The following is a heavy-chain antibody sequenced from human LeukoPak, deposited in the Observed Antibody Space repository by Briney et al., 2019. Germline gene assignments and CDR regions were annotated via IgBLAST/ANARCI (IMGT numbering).Heavy chain of an antibody. V-gene: IGHV3-23*01. J-gene: IGHJ3*02. Sequence: GGSLRLSCAASGFTFSSYAMSWVRQAPGKGLEWVSVISGSGGDTYYADSVKGRFTISRDNSRNTLYLQMNSLRAEDTAVYYCAKDHDSSSYYHDAFDIWGQGTMVTVSS. CDR2: ISGSGGDT. CDR1: GFTFSSYA. D-gene: IGHD3-22*01. CDR3: AKDHDSSSYYHDAFDI.